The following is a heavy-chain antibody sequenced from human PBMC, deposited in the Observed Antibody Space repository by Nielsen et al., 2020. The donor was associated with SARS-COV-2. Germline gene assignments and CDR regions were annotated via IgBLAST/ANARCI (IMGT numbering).Heavy chain of an antibody. V-gene: IGHV3-23*01. CDR1: GFTFDDYG. CDR2: ISGSGGST. J-gene: IGHJ4*02. Sequence: GGSLRLSCAASGFTFDDYGMSWVRQAPGKGLEWVSAISGSGGSTYYADSVKGRFTISRDNSKNTLYLQMNSLRAEDTAVYYCAKDHRVGATTGKFDYWGQGTLVTVSS. CDR3: AKDHRVGATTGKFDY. D-gene: IGHD1-26*01.